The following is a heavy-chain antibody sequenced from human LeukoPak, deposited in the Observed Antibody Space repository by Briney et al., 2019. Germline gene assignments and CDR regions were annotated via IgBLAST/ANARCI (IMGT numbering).Heavy chain of an antibody. CDR2: ISVYNGNT. CDR1: GYTFTSYG. J-gene: IGHJ4*02. Sequence: ASVKVSCKASGYTFTSYGISWVRQAPGQGLEWMGWISVYNGNTNYAQKLQGRVTMTTDTSTSTAYMELRSLRSDDTAVYYCARTYYYDSSGYSYFDYWGQGTLVTVSS. D-gene: IGHD3-22*01. CDR3: ARTYYYDSSGYSYFDY. V-gene: IGHV1-18*01.